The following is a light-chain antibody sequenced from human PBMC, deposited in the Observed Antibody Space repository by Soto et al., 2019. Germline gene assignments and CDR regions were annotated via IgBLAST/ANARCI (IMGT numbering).Light chain of an antibody. CDR1: QGISSY. V-gene: IGKV1-27*01. CDR3: QHYTGHLWT. Sequence: IHLTQSPSSLSASVGDRVTITCRVSQGISSYLNWYRQKPGKVPKLLIYSASNLQSGVPSRFSGSSYGTEFTLTISRLQTDDFATYYGQHYTGHLWTFGQGTKVDIK. CDR2: SAS. J-gene: IGKJ1*01.